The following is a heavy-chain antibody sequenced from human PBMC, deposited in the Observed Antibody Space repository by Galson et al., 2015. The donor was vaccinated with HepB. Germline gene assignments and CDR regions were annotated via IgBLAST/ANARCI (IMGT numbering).Heavy chain of an antibody. CDR2: ISGSGGST. D-gene: IGHD2-8*02. Sequence: SLRLSCAASGFTFSSYAMSWVRQAPGKGLEWVSAISGSGGSTYYADSVKGRFTISRDNSKNTLYLQMNSLRAEDTAVYYCAKQKSRVVSSHQTASYFDYWGQGTLVTVSS. CDR1: GFTFSSYA. CDR3: AKQKSRVVSSHQTASYFDY. J-gene: IGHJ4*02. V-gene: IGHV3-23*01.